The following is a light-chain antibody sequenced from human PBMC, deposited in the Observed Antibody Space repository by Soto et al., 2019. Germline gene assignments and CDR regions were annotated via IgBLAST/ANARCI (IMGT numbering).Light chain of an antibody. V-gene: IGKV1-27*01. J-gene: IGKJ1*01. CDR1: QVISHY. CDR2: AAS. CDR3: QKYNSASWT. Sequence: DIQMTQSPSSLSASVGDRVTITCRASQVISHYLAWYQQKPGKVPKLLIYAASTLQSGVPSRFSGSGSGTDFTLTISSLQPEDVTTCYCQKYNSASWTFGQGTKVGIK.